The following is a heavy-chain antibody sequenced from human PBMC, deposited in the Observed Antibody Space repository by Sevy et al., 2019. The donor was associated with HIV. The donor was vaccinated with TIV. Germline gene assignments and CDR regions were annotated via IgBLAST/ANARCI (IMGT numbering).Heavy chain of an antibody. D-gene: IGHD6-6*01. CDR3: TRDRNGAARPPDDY. CDR1: GFTFGDYA. J-gene: IGHJ4*02. CDR2: IRSKAYGGTT. Sequence: GGSLRLSCTASGFTFGDYAMSWFRQAPGKGLEWVGFIRSKAYGGTTEYAASVKGRFTISRDDSKSIAYLQMNSLKTEDTAVYYCTRDRNGAARPPDDYWGQGTLVTVSS. V-gene: IGHV3-49*03.